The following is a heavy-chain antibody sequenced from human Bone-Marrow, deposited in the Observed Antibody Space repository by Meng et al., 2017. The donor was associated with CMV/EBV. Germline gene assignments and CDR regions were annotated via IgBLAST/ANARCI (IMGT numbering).Heavy chain of an antibody. CDR1: GYTFTSYG. CDR2: ISAYNGNT. CDR3: ARDSGKYYVFLYYYYGMDV. J-gene: IGHJ6*02. Sequence: ASVKVSCKASGYTFTSYGISWVRQAPGQGLEWMGWISAYNGNTNYAQKLQGRVTMTTDTSTSTAYMELRSLRSDDTAVYYCARDSGKYYVFLYYYYGMDVWGPGNTVTFSS. V-gene: IGHV1-18*01. D-gene: IGHD3-3*01.